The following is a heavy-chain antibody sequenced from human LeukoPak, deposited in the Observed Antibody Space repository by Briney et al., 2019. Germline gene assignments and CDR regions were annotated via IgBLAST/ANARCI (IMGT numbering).Heavy chain of an antibody. J-gene: IGHJ4*02. CDR2: IWYDGSNK. V-gene: IGHV3-33*01. CDR3: ARDLPYGSGSHGGY. D-gene: IGHD3-10*01. CDR1: GFTFSSYG. Sequence: GRSLRLSCAASGFTFSSYGMHWVRQAPGKGLEWVAVIWYDGSNKYYADSVKGRFTISRDNSKNTLYLQMNSLRAEDTAVYYCARDLPYGSGSHGGYWGQGTLVTVSS.